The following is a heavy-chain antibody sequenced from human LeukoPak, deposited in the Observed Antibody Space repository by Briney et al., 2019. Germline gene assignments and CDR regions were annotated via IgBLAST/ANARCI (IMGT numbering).Heavy chain of an antibody. D-gene: IGHD2-21*02. J-gene: IGHJ4*02. CDR3: APTAGGGFDY. CDR2: ISYDGSNK. Sequence: GGSLRLSCAASGFTFSSYAMHWVRQAPGKGLEWVAVISYDGSNKYYADSVKGRFTISRDNSKNTLYQQMNSLRAEDTAVYYCAPTAGGGFDYWGQGTLVTVSS. CDR1: GFTFSSYA. V-gene: IGHV3-30-3*01.